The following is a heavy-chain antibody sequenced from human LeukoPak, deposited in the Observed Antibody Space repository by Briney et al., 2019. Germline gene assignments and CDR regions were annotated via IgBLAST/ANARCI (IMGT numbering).Heavy chain of an antibody. CDR2: IYTSGST. D-gene: IGHD5-18*01. Sequence: KPAETLSLTCTVSGGSISSYYRSWIRQPAGKGLDWLGRIYTSGSTNYNPSLKSRVTMSVDTSKNQFSLKLSSVTAADTAVYYCARLLYGDTAMVGYFDYWGQGTLVTVSS. V-gene: IGHV4-4*07. CDR3: ARLLYGDTAMVGYFDY. J-gene: IGHJ4*02. CDR1: GGSISSYY.